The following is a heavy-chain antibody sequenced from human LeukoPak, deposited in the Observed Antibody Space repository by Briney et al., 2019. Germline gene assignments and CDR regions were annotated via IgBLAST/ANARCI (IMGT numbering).Heavy chain of an antibody. CDR3: ARLSRYCSGGSCYSAYFDY. J-gene: IGHJ4*02. Sequence: GESLQISCQGSGYSFTSYWIGWVRQMPGKGLEWMGIIYPGDSDTRYSPSFQGQVTISADKSISTAYLQWSSLKASDTAMYYCARLSRYCSGGSCYSAYFDYWGQGTLVTVSS. D-gene: IGHD2-15*01. CDR1: GYSFTSYW. CDR2: IYPGDSDT. V-gene: IGHV5-51*01.